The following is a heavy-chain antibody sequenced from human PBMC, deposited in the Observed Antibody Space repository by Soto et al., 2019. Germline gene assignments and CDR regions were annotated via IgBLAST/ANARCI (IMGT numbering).Heavy chain of an antibody. J-gene: IGHJ5*02. CDR3: AREPPRATAGLNYFDP. Sequence: QVQLVQSGTEVKKPGASVKVSCKTSGYTFINFGIGWVRPAPGQGLEWMGWISPFNGHTHYAQKFQGRVSLTTDTSTSTAFLELRSLTYDDTAVYYCAREPPRATAGLNYFDPWGQGTLVTVSS. D-gene: IGHD6-13*01. CDR2: ISPFNGHT. CDR1: GYTFINFG. V-gene: IGHV1-18*01.